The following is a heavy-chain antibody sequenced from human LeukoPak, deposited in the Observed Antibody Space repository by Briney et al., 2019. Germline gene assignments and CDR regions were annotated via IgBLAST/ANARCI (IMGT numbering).Heavy chain of an antibody. J-gene: IGHJ3*01. V-gene: IGHV1-18*01. D-gene: IGHD3-10*01. Sequence: GASVKVSCKASGYTFPTYGISWVRQAPGQGLEWMGWISAYKGNTYYAQKLQGRVTMTTDTSTSTAYMELRSLRSDDTAIYYCARDLYYYGSGSYYDVFDVWGQGTMVTVSS. CDR2: ISAYKGNT. CDR3: ARDLYYYGSGSYYDVFDV. CDR1: GYTFPTYG.